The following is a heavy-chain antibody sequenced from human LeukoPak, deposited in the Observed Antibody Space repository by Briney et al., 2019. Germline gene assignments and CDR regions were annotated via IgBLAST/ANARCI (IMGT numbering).Heavy chain of an antibody. D-gene: IGHD3-22*01. Sequence: PGGSLRLSCAASGFTFSSYSMKWVRQAPGKGLEWVSSISSSSSYIYYADSVKGRFTISRDNAKNSLYLQMNSLRAEDTAVYYCARVRVVVRYFDYWGQGTLVTVSS. CDR1: GFTFSSYS. V-gene: IGHV3-21*01. CDR2: ISSSSSYI. CDR3: ARVRVVVRYFDY. J-gene: IGHJ4*02.